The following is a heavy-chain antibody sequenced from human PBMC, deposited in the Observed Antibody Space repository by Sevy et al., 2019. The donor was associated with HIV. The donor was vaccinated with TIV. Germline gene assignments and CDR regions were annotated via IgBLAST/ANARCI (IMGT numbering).Heavy chain of an antibody. CDR2: IIPLFGTGTV. CDR1: GSIFSNYA. Sequence: ASVKVSCKASGSIFSNYAITWVRRAPGQGLEWMVRIIPLFGTGTVKYAQKFHGRVTIIADESTKTVYMEVTSLTSEDTATCYCARHPRLYENYGMDVWGQGTTVTVSS. CDR3: ARHPRLYENYGMDV. V-gene: IGHV1-69*13. J-gene: IGHJ6*02. D-gene: IGHD3-16*01.